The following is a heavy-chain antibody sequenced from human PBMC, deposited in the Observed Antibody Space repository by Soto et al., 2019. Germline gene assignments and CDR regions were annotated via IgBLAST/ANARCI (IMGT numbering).Heavy chain of an antibody. CDR3: ARTSGPLAPDAFDI. CDR2: IDWDDDK. D-gene: IGHD5-12*01. V-gene: IGHV2-70*04. Sequence: SGPTLVNPTQTLTLTCTFSGFSLSTRGMRVSWIRQPPGKALEWLARIDWDDDKFYSTSLKTRLTISKDTSKNQVVLTMTNMDPVDTATYYCARTSGPLAPDAFDIWGQGTMVTVSS. J-gene: IGHJ3*02. CDR1: GFSLSTRGMR.